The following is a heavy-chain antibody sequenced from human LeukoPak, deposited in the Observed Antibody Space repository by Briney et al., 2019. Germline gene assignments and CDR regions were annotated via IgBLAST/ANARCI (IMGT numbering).Heavy chain of an antibody. Sequence: ASVKVSCKASGYTFTSYYMHWVRQAPGQGLEWMGIINPSGGSTSYAQKFQGRVTMTRDMSTSTVYMELSSLRSEDTAVYYCARDSLRFARYYGSGSPYYFDYWGQGTLVTVSS. CDR1: GYTFTSYY. V-gene: IGHV1-46*01. D-gene: IGHD3-10*01. J-gene: IGHJ4*02. CDR2: INPSGGST. CDR3: ARDSLRFARYYGSGSPYYFDY.